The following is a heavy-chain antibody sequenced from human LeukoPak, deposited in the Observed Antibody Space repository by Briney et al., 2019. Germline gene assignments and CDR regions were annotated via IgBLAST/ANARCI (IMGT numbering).Heavy chain of an antibody. CDR1: GGSISSISSNNYH. J-gene: IGHJ6*02. V-gene: IGHV4-39*02. D-gene: IGHD4-23*01. CDR3: AREMGVVTAHGIDV. Sequence: SETLSLTCIVSGGSISSISSNNYHWGWIRQPPGKGLEWIGSIYYSGSTYYDPSLKSRVTISVDTSKNQFPLKLSSVTAADTALYYCAREMGVVTAHGIDVWGQGTTVTVSS. CDR2: IYYSGST.